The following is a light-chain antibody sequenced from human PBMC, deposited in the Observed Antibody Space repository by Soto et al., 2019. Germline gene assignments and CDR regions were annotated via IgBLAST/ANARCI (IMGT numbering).Light chain of an antibody. J-gene: IGKJ4*01. CDR1: QSVNSN. V-gene: IGKV3-15*01. Sequence: EKVMTQSPAALSVSPGERATLSCRASQSVNSNLAWYQRKPGQAPRLLLYGASTRATGIPARFSVSASGTEFTLTISSLQSEDSAVYYCQQYNDWPLTFGGGTKVEIK. CDR3: QQYNDWPLT. CDR2: GAS.